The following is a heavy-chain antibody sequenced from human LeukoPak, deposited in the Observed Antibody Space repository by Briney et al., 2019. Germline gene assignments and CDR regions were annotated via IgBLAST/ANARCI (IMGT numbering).Heavy chain of an antibody. Sequence: ASVRVSCKASGYTFTSYGISWVRQAPGQGLEWMGWISAYNGNTNYARKLQGRVTMTTDTSTSTAYMELSSLRSEDTAVYYCARGTRSTPWQQFNDRAFDIWGQGTMVTVSS. CDR2: ISAYNGNT. CDR3: ARGTRSTPWQQFNDRAFDI. D-gene: IGHD6-13*01. J-gene: IGHJ3*02. V-gene: IGHV1-18*01. CDR1: GYTFTSYG.